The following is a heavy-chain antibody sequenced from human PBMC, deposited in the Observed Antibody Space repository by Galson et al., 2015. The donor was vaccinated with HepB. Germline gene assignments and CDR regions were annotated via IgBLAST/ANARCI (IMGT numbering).Heavy chain of an antibody. V-gene: IGHV3-30*04. CDR3: ASSSSGWYLISWFDY. Sequence: SLRLSCAASGFTFSSYAMHWVRQAPGKGLEWVAVISYDGSNKYYADSVKGRFTISRDNSKNTLYLQMNSLRAEDTAVYYCASSSSGWYLISWFDYWGQGTLVTVSS. CDR2: ISYDGSNK. CDR1: GFTFSSYA. J-gene: IGHJ4*02. D-gene: IGHD6-19*01.